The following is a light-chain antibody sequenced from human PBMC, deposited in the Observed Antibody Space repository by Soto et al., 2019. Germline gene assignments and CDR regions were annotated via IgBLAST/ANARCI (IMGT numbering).Light chain of an antibody. CDR3: QQYNNWPRT. CDR2: AAS. CDR1: QSVSSI. Sequence: EIVMTQSPATLSVSPGERATLSCRASQSVSSILAWQQQQPGQATRLLNYAASTRATGIPARFSGSGSGTEFTLIIGSLQSEDFAVYYCQQYNNWPRTFGQGTKVDIK. V-gene: IGKV3-15*01. J-gene: IGKJ1*01.